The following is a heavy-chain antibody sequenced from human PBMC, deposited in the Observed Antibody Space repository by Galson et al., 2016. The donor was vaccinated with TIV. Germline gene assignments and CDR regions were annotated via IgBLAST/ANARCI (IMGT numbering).Heavy chain of an antibody. CDR1: GGSISNGDYC. CDR3: ARCRGDYYYGIDV. V-gene: IGHV4-30-4*08. J-gene: IGHJ6*02. Sequence: LSLTCSVFGGSISNGDYCWTWIRQPPGKGLEWIGYVYYSGATNYNPSLKRRVTLSVDRSTNQFSLRLNSVTAADTAVYSCARCRGDYYYGIDVWGQGTTVTVSS. CDR2: VYYSGAT. D-gene: IGHD3-10*01.